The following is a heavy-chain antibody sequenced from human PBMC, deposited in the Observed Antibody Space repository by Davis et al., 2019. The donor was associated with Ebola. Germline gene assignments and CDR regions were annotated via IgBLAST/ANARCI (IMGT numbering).Heavy chain of an antibody. CDR1: GGSISSYY. CDR2: IYYSGST. Sequence: SETLSLTCTVSGGSISSYYWSWIRQPPGKGLEWIGYIYYSGSTFYNASLKSRVIISVDTSNNQFSLKLNSVTAADTAMYYCARARNGVAFDIWGHGTMVTVSS. J-gene: IGHJ3*02. V-gene: IGHV4-59*12. CDR3: ARARNGVAFDI. D-gene: IGHD5-24*01.